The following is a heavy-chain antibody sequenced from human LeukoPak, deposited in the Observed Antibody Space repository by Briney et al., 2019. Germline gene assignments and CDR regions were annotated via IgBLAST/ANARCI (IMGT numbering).Heavy chain of an antibody. CDR2: IDRTSDST. Sequence: GGSLRLSCAASGFTFSSYAMHWVRQAPGKGLEWVSAIDRTSDSTYYADSVKGRFTISRDNSKNTLYLQMNSLRAEDTAVYYCAKETGYNYGYDAFDIWGQGTMVSVSS. D-gene: IGHD5-18*01. J-gene: IGHJ3*02. CDR3: AKETGYNYGYDAFDI. V-gene: IGHV3-23*01. CDR1: GFTFSSYA.